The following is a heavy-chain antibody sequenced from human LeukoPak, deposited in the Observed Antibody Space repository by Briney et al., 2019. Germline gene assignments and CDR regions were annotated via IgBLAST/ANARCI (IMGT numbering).Heavy chain of an antibody. D-gene: IGHD2-2*01. CDR3: ARDIVVVPAAIRRVRWFDP. J-gene: IGHJ5*02. Sequence: SEPLSLTCAVYGGSFSDYYWSWVRQPPGKVLEWIGEINHSGSTNYNPSLKSRVTISVDTSKNQFSLKLSSVTAADTAVYYCARDIVVVPAAIRRVRWFDPWGQGTLVTVSS. CDR1: GGSFSDYY. V-gene: IGHV4-34*01. CDR2: INHSGST.